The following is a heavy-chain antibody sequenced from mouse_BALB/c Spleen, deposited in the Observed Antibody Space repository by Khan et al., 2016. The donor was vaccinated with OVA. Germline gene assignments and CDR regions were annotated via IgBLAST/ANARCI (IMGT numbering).Heavy chain of an antibody. CDR2: ISSVAYSI. J-gene: IGHJ3*01. CDR3: ARGGFAY. Sequence: EMELVESGGGLVQPGGSRKLSCAASGFTFIDYGMAWVRQTPGKGPEWIAFISSVAYSIYYADTVTGRFTISREHVKNTLYLEMSSRRSDNTAMYYCARGGFAYWGQGTLVTVSA. V-gene: IGHV5-15*02. CDR1: GFTFIDYG.